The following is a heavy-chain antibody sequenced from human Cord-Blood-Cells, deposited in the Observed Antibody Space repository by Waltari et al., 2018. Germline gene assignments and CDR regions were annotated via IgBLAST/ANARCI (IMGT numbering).Heavy chain of an antibody. CDR2: INHSGST. J-gene: IGHJ4*02. CDR1: GGSFSGYY. Sequence: QVQLQQWGAGLLKPSETLSLTCAVYGGSFSGYYWSWIRQPPGKGLEWIGEINHSGSTNSNPSLKSRVTISVDTSKTQFSLKLSSVTAADTAVYYCARVIAAAGTFDYWGQGTLVTVSS. D-gene: IGHD6-13*01. V-gene: IGHV4-34*01. CDR3: ARVIAAAGTFDY.